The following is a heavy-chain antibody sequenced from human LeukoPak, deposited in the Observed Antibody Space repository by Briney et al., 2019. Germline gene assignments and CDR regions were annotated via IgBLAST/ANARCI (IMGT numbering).Heavy chain of an antibody. V-gene: IGHV3-30-3*01. Sequence: GGSLRLSCAASGFTFSSYAMHWVRQAPGKGLEWVAVISYDGSNKYYADSVKGRFTISRDNSKNTLYLQMNSLRAEDTAVYYCARGLKSMDVWGQGTTVTVSS. CDR3: ARGLKSMDV. J-gene: IGHJ6*02. CDR1: GFTFSSYA. CDR2: ISYDGSNK.